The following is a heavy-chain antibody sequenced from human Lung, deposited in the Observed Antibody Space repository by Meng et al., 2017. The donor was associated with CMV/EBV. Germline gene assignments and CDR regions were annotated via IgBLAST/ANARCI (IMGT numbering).Heavy chain of an antibody. J-gene: IGHJ5*02. CDR2: INPTGGST. CDR1: GYTFSNFY. CDR3: ARGGVAVRHNWPDP. D-gene: IGHD6-6*01. V-gene: IGHV1-46*01. Sequence: ASVKVSCKTSGYTFSNFYIQWVRQAPGQGLEWMGIINPTGGSTNYPQKFQGRVTMTSDTSTSTVYMELNSLKAEDTAVYYCARGGVAVRHNWPDPWGQGTLVTVSS.